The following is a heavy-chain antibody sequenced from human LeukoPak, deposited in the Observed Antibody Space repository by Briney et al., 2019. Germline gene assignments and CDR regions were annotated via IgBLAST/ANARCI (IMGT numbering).Heavy chain of an antibody. CDR1: SWTFISSW. CDR3: ARTLNRLRGFDP. CDR2: IFPGDSET. J-gene: IGHJ5*02. V-gene: IGHV5-51*01. Sequence: GESLQISCKDSSWTFISSWVGWVRQMPGKGLEWMGIIFPGDSETRYSPTFQGQVTISADKSTNTVYLQWGSLKASDTAIYYCARTLNRLRGFDPWGQRPLVTVHS.